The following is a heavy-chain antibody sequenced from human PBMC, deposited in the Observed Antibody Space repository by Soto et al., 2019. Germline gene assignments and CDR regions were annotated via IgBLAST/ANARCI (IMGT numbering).Heavy chain of an antibody. D-gene: IGHD6-19*01. CDR1: GFTFSSYA. J-gene: IGHJ4*02. CDR2: FSGSGGST. CDR3: TTDEDSSGWSAGRRADY. Sequence: GGSLRLSCAASGFTFSSYAMSWVRQAPGKGLEWVSAFSGSGGSTYYADSVKGRFTISRDNSKNTLYLQMNSLKTEDTAVYYCTTDEDSSGWSAGRRADYWGQGTLVTVSS. V-gene: IGHV3-23*01.